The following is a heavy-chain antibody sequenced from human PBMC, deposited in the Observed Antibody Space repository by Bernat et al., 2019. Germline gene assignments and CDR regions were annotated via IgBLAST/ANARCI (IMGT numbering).Heavy chain of an antibody. CDR1: GGSISSSSYY. V-gene: IGHV4-39*07. CDR2: IYYSGTT. CDR3: ARGAGATHFDY. Sequence: QLQLQESGPGLVKPSETLSLTCTVSGGSISSSSYYWGWIRQPPGKGLEWIGSIYYSGTTYYNPSLKSRVTISVDTSKNQFSLKLSSVTAADTAVYYCARGAGATHFDYWGQGTLVTVSS. J-gene: IGHJ4*02. D-gene: IGHD1-26*01.